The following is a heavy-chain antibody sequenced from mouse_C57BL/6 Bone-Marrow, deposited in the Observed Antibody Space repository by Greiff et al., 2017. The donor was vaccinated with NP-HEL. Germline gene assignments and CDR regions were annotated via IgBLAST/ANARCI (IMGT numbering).Heavy chain of an antibody. V-gene: IGHV1-82*01. Sequence: VMLVESGPELVKPGASVKISCKASGYAFSSSWMNWVKQRPGKGLEWIGRIYPGDGDTNYNGKFKGKATLTADKSSSTAYMQLSSLTSEDSAVYFCARSGSTAQDFDYWGQGTTLTVSS. J-gene: IGHJ2*01. CDR3: ARSGSTAQDFDY. CDR1: GYAFSSSW. D-gene: IGHD3-2*02. CDR2: IYPGDGDT.